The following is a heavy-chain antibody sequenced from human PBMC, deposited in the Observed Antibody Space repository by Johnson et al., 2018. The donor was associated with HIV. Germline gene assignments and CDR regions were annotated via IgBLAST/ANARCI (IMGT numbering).Heavy chain of an antibody. V-gene: IGHV3-30*02. CDR3: ARASVGGSGYRGTWAFDI. D-gene: IGHD3-3*01. Sequence: VQLVESGGGVVQPGGSLRLSCAASGFTFSSYGMHWVRQAPGKGLEWVAFIRYDGSNKYYADSVKGRFTSSRDNSKKTLSLQMNSMRDEDTALYYCARASVGGSGYRGTWAFDIWGQGTMVTVSS. J-gene: IGHJ3*02. CDR1: GFTFSSYG. CDR2: IRYDGSNK.